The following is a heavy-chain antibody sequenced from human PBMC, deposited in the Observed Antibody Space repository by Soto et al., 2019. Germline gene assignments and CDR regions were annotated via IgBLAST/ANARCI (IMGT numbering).Heavy chain of an antibody. CDR2: INDISNAI. CDR3: ARDRTTTFSADL. D-gene: IGHD4-17*01. V-gene: IGHV3-48*04. J-gene: IGHJ3*01. Sequence: EVQLVESGGGLVQPGRALRLSCTASGFTFTDHSMNWVRHAPGKGLEWLSYINDISNAIHYADSVKGRCAMSRDNAKKSVFLQMNSLRVEDTGVYYCARDRTTTFSADLWGQGTVVNVSS. CDR1: GFTFTDHS.